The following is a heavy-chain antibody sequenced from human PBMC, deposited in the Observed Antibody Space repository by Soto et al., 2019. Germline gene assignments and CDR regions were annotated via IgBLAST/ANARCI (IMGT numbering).Heavy chain of an antibody. J-gene: IGHJ3*02. CDR3: ARGGGQLVLGGAFDI. V-gene: IGHV1-2*04. CDR2: INPNSGGT. D-gene: IGHD6-6*01. Sequence: ASVKVSCKASGYTFTGYYMHWVRQAPGQGLEWMGWINPNSGGTNYAQKFQGWVTMTRDTSISTAYMELSRLRSDDTAVYDCARGGGQLVLGGAFDIGGQGTLVTVSS. CDR1: GYTFTGYY.